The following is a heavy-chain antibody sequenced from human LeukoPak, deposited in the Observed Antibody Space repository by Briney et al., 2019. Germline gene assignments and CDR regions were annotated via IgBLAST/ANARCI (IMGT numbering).Heavy chain of an antibody. J-gene: IGHJ4*02. CDR2: INPNSGGI. D-gene: IGHD3-22*01. CDR1: GYTFTGYY. Sequence: ASVKVSCKASGYTFTGYYMHWVRQAPGQGLEWMGWINPNSGGINYAQKFQGWVTMTRDTSISTAYMELSRLRSDDTAVYYCAREEWDYYDSSGYYYFDYWGQGTLVTVSS. CDR3: AREEWDYYDSSGYYYFDY. V-gene: IGHV1-2*04.